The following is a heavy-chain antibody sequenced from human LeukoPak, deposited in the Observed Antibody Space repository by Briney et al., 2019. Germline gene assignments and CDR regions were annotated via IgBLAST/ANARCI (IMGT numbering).Heavy chain of an antibody. CDR3: AKDRITLILLLYAFDI. D-gene: IGHD3-22*01. CDR2: ISGSGGST. V-gene: IGHV3-23*01. J-gene: IGHJ3*02. Sequence: GGSLRLSCAASGFTFSSYAMRWVRQAPGKGLEWVSAISGSGGSTYYADSVKGRFTISRDNSKNTLYLQMNSLRAEDTAVYYCAKDRITLILLLYAFDIWGQGTMVTVSS. CDR1: GFTFSSYA.